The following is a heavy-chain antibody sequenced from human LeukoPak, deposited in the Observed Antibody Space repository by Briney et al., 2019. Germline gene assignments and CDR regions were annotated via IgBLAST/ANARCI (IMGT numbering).Heavy chain of an antibody. J-gene: IGHJ4*02. D-gene: IGHD4-17*01. V-gene: IGHV4-39*07. CDR1: GGSISSSSYY. CDR3: ARDERSRYGDYSSEGY. CDR2: IYYSGST. Sequence: SETLSLTCTVSGGSISSSSYYWGWIRQPPGKGLEWIGSIYYSGSTFYNPSLKSRVTVSVDTSKNQFSLKLSSVTAADTAVYYCARDERSRYGDYSSEGYWGQGTLVTVSS.